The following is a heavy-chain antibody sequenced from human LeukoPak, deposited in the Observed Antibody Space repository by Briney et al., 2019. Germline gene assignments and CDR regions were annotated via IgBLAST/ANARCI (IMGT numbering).Heavy chain of an antibody. V-gene: IGHV3-23*01. Sequence: ETLSLTCAVSGGSISNENWWGWVRRPPGKGLEWVSAISGSGGSTYYADSVKGRFTISRDNSKNTLYLQMNSLRAEDTAVYYCAKVLQYYYDSSGYPDYWGQGTLVTVSS. J-gene: IGHJ4*02. CDR1: GGSISNEN. CDR2: ISGSGGST. CDR3: AKVLQYYYDSSGYPDY. D-gene: IGHD3-22*01.